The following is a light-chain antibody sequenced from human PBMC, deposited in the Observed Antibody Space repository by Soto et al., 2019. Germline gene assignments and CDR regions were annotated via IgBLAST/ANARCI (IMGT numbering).Light chain of an antibody. CDR1: SSDVGGYDH. CDR3: SSYTNQDTLL. J-gene: IGLJ3*02. Sequence: QSALTQPASVSGSPGQSITISGTGTSSDVGGYDHVSCYQQHPGKAPKLIIYDVTVRPSGISRRFSGSKSDNTASLAVSGLQPEDEADYYCSSYTNQDTLLFGGGTKLTVL. V-gene: IGLV2-14*03. CDR2: DVT.